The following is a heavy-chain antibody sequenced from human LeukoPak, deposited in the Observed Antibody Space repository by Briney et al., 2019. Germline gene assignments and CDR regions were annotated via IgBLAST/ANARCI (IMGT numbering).Heavy chain of an antibody. V-gene: IGHV3-23*01. CDR1: GFTFRSHA. D-gene: IGHD6-19*01. CDR2: IYENGGTT. J-gene: IGHJ4*02. Sequence: GGSLRLSCVGSGFTFRSHAMSWVRQAPEKGLEFVSGIYENGGTTYYADSVKGRFSISRDNSKNTLYLQMDSLRGEDTAVYYCAREGYSSGWSFDYWGQGTLVTVSS. CDR3: AREGYSSGWSFDY.